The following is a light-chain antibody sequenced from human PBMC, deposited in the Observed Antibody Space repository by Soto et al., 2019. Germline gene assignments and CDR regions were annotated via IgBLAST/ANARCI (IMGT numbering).Light chain of an antibody. Sequence: ELVLTQSPATLSLSPVARATLSCRASQSVSSYLAWYQQKPGQAPRLLIYGASNRATGIPDRFSGSGSGTDFTLTISRLEPEEFAVYYCQQYGSSPKTVGQGTKVDIK. J-gene: IGKJ1*01. CDR3: QQYGSSPKT. CDR1: QSVSSY. CDR2: GAS. V-gene: IGKV3-20*01.